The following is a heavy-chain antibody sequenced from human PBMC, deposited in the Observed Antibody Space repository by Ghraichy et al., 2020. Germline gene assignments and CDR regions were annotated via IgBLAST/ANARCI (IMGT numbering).Heavy chain of an antibody. V-gene: IGHV3-48*02. CDR3: ARVGYSGRPLG. CDR1: GFTFSRFS. CDR2: ISGSGTNK. J-gene: IGHJ4*02. Sequence: GGSLRLSCATSGFTFSRFSMNWVRQAPGKGLVWVSYISGSGTNKQYADSVKGRFTISRDNAKDSVYLQMDSLRDEDTAVYYCARVGYSGRPLGWGQGTLVTVSS. D-gene: IGHD1-26*01.